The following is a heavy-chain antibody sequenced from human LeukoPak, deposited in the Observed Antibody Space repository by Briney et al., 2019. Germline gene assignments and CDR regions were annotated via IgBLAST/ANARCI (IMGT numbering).Heavy chain of an antibody. V-gene: IGHV3-30-3*01. J-gene: IGHJ6*02. Sequence: PGGSLRLSCAASGFTFNRYAMHWVRQAPGKGLEWMAVVSYDGSNKYYGDSVKGRFTISRDNSKNTLYLQMNSLRAEDTAVYYCAKDRGSSWYYYYYGMDVWGQGTTVTVS. CDR3: AKDRGSSWYYYYYGMDV. D-gene: IGHD6-13*01. CDR1: GFTFNRYA. CDR2: VSYDGSNK.